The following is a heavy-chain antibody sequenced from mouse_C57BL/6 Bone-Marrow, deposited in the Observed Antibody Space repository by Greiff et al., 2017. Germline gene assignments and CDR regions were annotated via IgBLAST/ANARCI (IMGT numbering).Heavy chain of an antibody. V-gene: IGHV3-6*01. CDR2: ISYDGSN. CDR1: GYSITSGYY. D-gene: IGHD2-1*01. Sequence: EVQLQQSGPGLVKPSQSLSLTCSVTGYSITSGYYWNWIRQFPGNKLEWMGYISYDGSNNSNPSLKNRISITRDTSKNQFFLTLNSVTTEDTATYYCARGGDGNDYWGQGTTLTVSS. CDR3: ARGGDGNDY. J-gene: IGHJ2*01.